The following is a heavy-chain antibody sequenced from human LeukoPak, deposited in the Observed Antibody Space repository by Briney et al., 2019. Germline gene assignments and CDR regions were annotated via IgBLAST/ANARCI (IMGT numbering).Heavy chain of an antibody. D-gene: IGHD3-22*01. V-gene: IGHV1-2*02. CDR3: AVERGDSSGYYLGLFDY. CDR2: INPNSGGT. J-gene: IGHJ4*02. CDR1: GYTFTGYY. Sequence: ASVKVSFKASGYTFTGYYMHWVRQAPGQGLEWMGWINPNSGGTNYAQKFQGRVTMTRDTSISTAYMELSRLRSDDTAVYYCAVERGDSSGYYLGLFDYWGQGTLVTVSS.